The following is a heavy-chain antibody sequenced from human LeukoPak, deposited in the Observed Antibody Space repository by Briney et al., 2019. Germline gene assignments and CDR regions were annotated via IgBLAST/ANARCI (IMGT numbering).Heavy chain of an antibody. J-gene: IGHJ5*02. Sequence: SQTLSLTCTVSGGSISSGGYYWSWIRQHPGKGLEWIGNIYYSGSTYYNPSLKSRVTISVDTSKNQFSLKLSSVTAADTAVYYCARDSSDYGDYDLSTWFDPWGQGTLVTVSS. CDR1: GGSISSGGYY. V-gene: IGHV4-31*03. CDR3: ARDSSDYGDYDLSTWFDP. CDR2: IYYSGST. D-gene: IGHD4-17*01.